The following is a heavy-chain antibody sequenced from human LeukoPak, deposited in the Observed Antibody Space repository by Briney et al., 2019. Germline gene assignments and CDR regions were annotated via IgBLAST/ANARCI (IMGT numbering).Heavy chain of an antibody. CDR3: ARDQEGFDY. CDR2: INPAGGNA. J-gene: IGHJ4*02. CDR1: GYIFTSFY. Sequence: ASVKVSCKTSGYIFTSFYMHWVRQAPGQGLEWMGIINPAGGNAGYAQKFQDRVTMTRDTSTSTMYMELSSLRPEDTAIYYCARDQEGFDYWGQGTLVTVSS. V-gene: IGHV1-46*01.